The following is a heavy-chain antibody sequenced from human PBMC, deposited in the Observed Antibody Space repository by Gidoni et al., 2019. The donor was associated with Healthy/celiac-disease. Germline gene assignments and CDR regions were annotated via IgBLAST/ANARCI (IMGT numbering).Heavy chain of an antibody. V-gene: IGHV3-23*01. Sequence: EVQLLEAGGGEVQPGGSLRLYCAAPGFTCSSYAMSWVRQAPGKGLEWVSAIRGSGGSTYYADSVKGRFTISRDNSKTTLYLQMNSLRAEDTAVYYCAKDGHYGDYVFDRWGQGTLVTVSS. CDR1: GFTCSSYA. J-gene: IGHJ4*02. CDR2: IRGSGGST. D-gene: IGHD4-17*01. CDR3: AKDGHYGDYVFDR.